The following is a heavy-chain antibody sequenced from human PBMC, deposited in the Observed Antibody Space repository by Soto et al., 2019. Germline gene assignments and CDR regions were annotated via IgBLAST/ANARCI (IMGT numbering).Heavy chain of an antibody. CDR1: GYTFTSYA. CDR2: INAGNGNT. Sequence: QVQLVQSGAEVKKPGASVKVSCKASGYTFTSYAMHWVRQAPGQRLEWMGWINAGNGNTKYSQKFQGRVTITRDTSASTAYMELSSLRSEDTAVYYCARGGDILAQVVDYCGQGTLVTVSS. CDR3: ARGGDILAQVVDY. J-gene: IGHJ4*02. V-gene: IGHV1-3*01. D-gene: IGHD3-9*01.